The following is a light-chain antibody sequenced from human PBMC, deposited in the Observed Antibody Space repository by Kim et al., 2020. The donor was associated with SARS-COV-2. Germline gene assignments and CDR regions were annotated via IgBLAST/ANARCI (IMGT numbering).Light chain of an antibody. CDR1: QSVSSNY. V-gene: IGKV3-20*01. CDR2: GAS. CDR3: QQYGSSPR. J-gene: IGKJ4*01. Sequence: LSPGDRSTLSCRASQSVSSNYLAWYQQKPGQTPRLLIYGASSRATGIPDRFSGSGSGTDFTLTISRLEPEDFAVYYCQQYGSSPRFGGGTKVDIK.